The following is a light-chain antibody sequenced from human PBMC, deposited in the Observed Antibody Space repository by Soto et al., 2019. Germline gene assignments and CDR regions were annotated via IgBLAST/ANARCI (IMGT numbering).Light chain of an antibody. J-gene: IGLJ3*02. CDR3: QSYDSSLATML. CDR1: NSNIGAGFA. Sequence: QLVLTQPPSVSGAPGQRLTISCSGSNSNIGAGFAVHWYQQLPGKPPKLLISNNYNRPSGVPDRFSGSRSGTSHSLAITGVQTEDEADYYCQSYDSSLATMLFGGGTKLTVL. V-gene: IGLV1-40*01. CDR2: NNY.